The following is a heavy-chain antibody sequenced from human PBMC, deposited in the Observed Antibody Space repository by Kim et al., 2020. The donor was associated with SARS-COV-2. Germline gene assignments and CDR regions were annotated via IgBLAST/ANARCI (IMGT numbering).Heavy chain of an antibody. CDR2: ISYDGSNK. Sequence: GGSLRLSCAASGFTFSSYGMHWVRQAPGKGLEWVAVISYDGSNKYYADSVKGRFTISRDNSKNTLYLQMNSLRAEDTAVYYCAKPKRVLTAAGTALFSYWGQGTLVTVSS. D-gene: IGHD6-13*01. CDR1: GFTFSSYG. CDR3: AKPKRVLTAAGTALFSY. V-gene: IGHV3-30*18. J-gene: IGHJ4*02.